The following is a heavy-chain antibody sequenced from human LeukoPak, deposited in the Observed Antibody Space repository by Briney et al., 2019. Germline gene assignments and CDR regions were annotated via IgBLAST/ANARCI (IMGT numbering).Heavy chain of an antibody. CDR3: VLAPNSNWFDF. CDR1: GDSISSFY. CDR2: THYSGTT. V-gene: IGHV4-59*12. Sequence: SETLSPTCSVSGDSISSFYWNWIRQSPEKGLEWIGVTHYSGTTNYNPSLKSRVTMSIDTSRQEFFLRLSAVTAADTAVYYCVLAPNSNWFDFWGQGTRVTVSS. J-gene: IGHJ5*01. D-gene: IGHD2-8*01.